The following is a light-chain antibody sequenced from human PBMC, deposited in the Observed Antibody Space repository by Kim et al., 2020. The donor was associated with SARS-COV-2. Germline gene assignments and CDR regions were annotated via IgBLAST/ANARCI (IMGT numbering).Light chain of an antibody. CDR2: GAS. CDR3: QQYGSSPMYT. V-gene: IGKV3-20*01. Sequence: SPGERATLSCSASQSVSSSYLAWYQQKPGQAPRLLIYGASSRATGIPDRFSGGGSGTNFTLTISRLEPEDFAVYYCQQYGSSPMYTFGQGTKLEI. CDR1: QSVSSSY. J-gene: IGKJ2*01.